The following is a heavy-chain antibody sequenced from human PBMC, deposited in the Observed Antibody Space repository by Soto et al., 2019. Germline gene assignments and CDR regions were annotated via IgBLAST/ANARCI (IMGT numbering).Heavy chain of an antibody. CDR2: ISGSGGST. V-gene: IGHV3-23*01. CDR3: AKGGEGYSYGYYYYGMDV. J-gene: IGHJ6*02. D-gene: IGHD5-18*01. CDR1: GFTFSSYW. Sequence: PGGSLRLSCEASGFTFSSYWMEWVRQAPGKGLEWVSAISGSGGSTYYADNVKGRFTISRDNSKNTLYLQMNSLRAEDTAFYYCAKGGEGYSYGYYYYGMDVWGQGTTVTVSS.